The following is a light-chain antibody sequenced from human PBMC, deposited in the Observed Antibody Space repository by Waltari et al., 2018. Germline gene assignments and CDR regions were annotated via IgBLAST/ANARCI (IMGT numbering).Light chain of an antibody. Sequence: EIVLTQSPGTLSLSPGESATLSCRASQSIGRYLIWYQHKPGQAPRLLIYGASTRAAGIPDRFSGSGSGTDFSLTISRLEPEDFAVYYCQNHERLPAVFGRGTKVEIK. CDR1: QSIGRY. CDR3: QNHERLPAV. J-gene: IGKJ1*01. CDR2: GAS. V-gene: IGKV3-20*01.